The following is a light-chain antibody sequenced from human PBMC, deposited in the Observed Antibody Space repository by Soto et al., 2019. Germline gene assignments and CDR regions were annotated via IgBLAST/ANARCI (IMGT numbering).Light chain of an antibody. J-gene: IGKJ1*01. V-gene: IGKV3-20*01. CDR1: QSVSNNY. CDR3: QQDGSSGT. Sequence: EIVLTQSPDTLSLSPGERATLSCRASQSVSNNYLAWYQQKPGQAPRLLIYGASNRATGIPERFSSSGCATVIALTISRLEPDVFAVYYCQQDGSSGTFGQGTKVDIK. CDR2: GAS.